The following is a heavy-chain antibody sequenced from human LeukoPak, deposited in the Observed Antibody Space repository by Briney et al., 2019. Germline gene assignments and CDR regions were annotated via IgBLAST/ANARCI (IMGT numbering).Heavy chain of an antibody. Sequence: SVKVSCKASGGTFSSYAISWVRQAPGQGLEWMGGIIPIFGTANYAQKFQGRVTITADESTSTAYMELSSLRSEDTAVYYCARDARVQKWFGEVIMTTTYYFDDWGQGTLVTVSS. CDR1: GGTFSSYA. D-gene: IGHD3-10*01. CDR2: IIPIFGTA. J-gene: IGHJ4*02. V-gene: IGHV1-69*13. CDR3: ARDARVQKWFGEVIMTTTYYFDD.